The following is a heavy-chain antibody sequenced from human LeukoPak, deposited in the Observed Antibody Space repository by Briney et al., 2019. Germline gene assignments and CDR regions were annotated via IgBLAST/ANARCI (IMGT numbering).Heavy chain of an antibody. CDR2: IYYSGST. Sequence: SETLSLTCTVSGGSISSGDYYWSWIRQPPGKGLEWIGYIYYSGSTYYNPSLKSRVTISVDTSKNQFSLKLSSVTAADTAVYYCASYDSSGYRNYWGQGTLVTVSS. CDR1: GGSISSGDYY. D-gene: IGHD3-22*01. J-gene: IGHJ4*02. CDR3: ASYDSSGYRNY. V-gene: IGHV4-30-4*01.